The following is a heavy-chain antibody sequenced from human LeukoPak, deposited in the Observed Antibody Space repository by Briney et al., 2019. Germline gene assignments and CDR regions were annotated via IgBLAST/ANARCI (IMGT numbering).Heavy chain of an antibody. CDR2: IKQDGSDK. D-gene: IGHD4-17*01. CDR3: AGFRWTTTSVDY. J-gene: IGHJ4*02. Sequence: GGSLRLSCAASGFTFSNYWMTWVRQAPGKGLEWVASIKQDGSDKYYVDSVRGRCTISRDNAKKSLYLQMNSLRAEDTAVYYCAGFRWTTTSVDYWGQGTLVTVSS. V-gene: IGHV3-7*01. CDR1: GFTFSNYW.